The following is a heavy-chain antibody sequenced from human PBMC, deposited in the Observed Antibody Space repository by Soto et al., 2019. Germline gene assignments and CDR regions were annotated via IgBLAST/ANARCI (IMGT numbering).Heavy chain of an antibody. J-gene: IGHJ6*02. CDR1: GFTFSSYS. CDR2: ISSSSSYI. CDR3: ARDKVVRGVDYYYYGMDA. D-gene: IGHD3-10*01. Sequence: EVQLVESGGGLVKPGGSLRLSCAASGFTFSSYSMNWVRQAPGKGLEWVSSISSSSSYIYYADSVKGRFTISRDNDKNSRYLQMNSLRAEDTAVYYCARDKVVRGVDYYYYGMDAWCQGTTVTGSS. V-gene: IGHV3-21*01.